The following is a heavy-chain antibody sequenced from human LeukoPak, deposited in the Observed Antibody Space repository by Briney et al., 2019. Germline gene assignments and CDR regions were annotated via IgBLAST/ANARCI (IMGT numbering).Heavy chain of an antibody. CDR3: AKDHTSSPAGY. Sequence: GVSLRLSCAASGFTFSNSPMSWARQAPGKGLEWVSGISDSGGSTYYADSVKGRFTVSRDNSKNTLYLQMNSLRAEDTAVYYCAKDHTSSPAGYWGQGALVTVS. J-gene: IGHJ4*02. D-gene: IGHD6-13*01. V-gene: IGHV3-23*01. CDR1: GFTFSNSP. CDR2: ISDSGGST.